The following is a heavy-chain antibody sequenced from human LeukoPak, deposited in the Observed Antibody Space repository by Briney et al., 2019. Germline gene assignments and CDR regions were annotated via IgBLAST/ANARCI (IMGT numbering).Heavy chain of an antibody. CDR2: ITAYNGNT. V-gene: IGHV1-18*01. CDR1: GYTFTSYG. D-gene: IGHD3-3*01. J-gene: IGHJ4*02. Sequence: GASVKVSCKASGYTFTSYGISWVRQAPGQGLEWMGWITAYNGNTNYAQKLQGRVTMTTDTSTSTAYMELRSLRSDDTAVYYCARATAGSFWSGYSTGPFDYWGQGTLVTVSS. CDR3: ARATAGSFWSGYSTGPFDY.